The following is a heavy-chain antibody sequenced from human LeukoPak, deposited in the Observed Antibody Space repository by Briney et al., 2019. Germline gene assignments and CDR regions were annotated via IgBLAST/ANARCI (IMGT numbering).Heavy chain of an antibody. CDR3: ATPAGVLGAFDI. V-gene: IGHV4-39*07. D-gene: IGHD2-8*01. J-gene: IGHJ3*02. CDR1: GGSISSSSYY. Sequence: PSETLSLTCTVSGGSISSSSYYWGWIRQPPGKGLEWIGSIYYSGSTYYNPSLKSRVTISVDTSKNQFSLKLSSVTAADTAVYYCATPAGVLGAFDIWGQGTMVTVSS. CDR2: IYYSGST.